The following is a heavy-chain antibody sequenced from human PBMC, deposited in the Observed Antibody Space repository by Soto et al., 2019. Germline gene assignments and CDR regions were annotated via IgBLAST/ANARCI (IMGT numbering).Heavy chain of an antibody. CDR1: GGSISSYY. CDR3: ASSVLYDSGFDY. J-gene: IGHJ4*02. D-gene: IGHD5-12*01. Sequence: SETLSLTCTVSGGSISSYYWSWIRQPPGKGLEWIGYIYYSGSTNYNPSLKSRVTISVDTSKNQFSLKLSSVTAADTAVYYCASSVLYDSGFDYWGQGTLVTVSS. CDR2: IYYSGST. V-gene: IGHV4-59*01.